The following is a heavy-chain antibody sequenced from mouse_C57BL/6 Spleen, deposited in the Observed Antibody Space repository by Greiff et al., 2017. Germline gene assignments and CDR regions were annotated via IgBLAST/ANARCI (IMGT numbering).Heavy chain of an antibody. V-gene: IGHV1-74*01. CDR3: SMLWSNFAWFAY. CDR1: GYTFTSYW. J-gene: IGHJ3*01. Sequence: QVQLQQPGAELVKPGASVKVSCKASGYTFTSYWMHWVKQRPGQGLEWIGRIHPSDSDTNYNQKFKGKATLTVDKSSSTAYMQLSSLTSEDSAVYYCSMLWSNFAWFAYWGQGTLVTVSA. CDR2: IHPSDSDT. D-gene: IGHD2-5*01.